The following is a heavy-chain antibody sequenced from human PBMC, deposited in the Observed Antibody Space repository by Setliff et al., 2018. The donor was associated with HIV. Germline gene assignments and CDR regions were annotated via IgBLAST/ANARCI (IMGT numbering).Heavy chain of an antibody. CDR1: GGSITNTDYY. J-gene: IGHJ4*02. V-gene: IGHV4-39*02. CDR2: IDSRGTP. CDR3: ARGRLDGSGYSSRNGYYLDY. Sequence: SETLSLTCTVSGGSITNTDYYWGWVRQAPGRGLEWIGNIDSRGTPSYSPSLKSRVTISVDTSKNHFSLILRLDNLRADDTAVYYCARGRLDGSGYSSRNGYYLDYWGQGTLVTVSS. D-gene: IGHD3-22*01.